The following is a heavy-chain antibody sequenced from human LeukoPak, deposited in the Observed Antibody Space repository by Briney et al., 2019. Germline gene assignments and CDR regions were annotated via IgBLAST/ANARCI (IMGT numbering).Heavy chain of an antibody. CDR3: TRVGYIDEGIDC. V-gene: IGHV3-7*04. CDR1: GLPFSSYW. CDR2: IKQDGSKK. Sequence: HPGGSLRLSCVASGLPFSSYWMTWVRQAPGKGLEWVANIKQDGSKKSYVDSVKGRFTISRDNAKNSLYLQMNSLRAEDTAIYYCTRVGYIDEGIDCWGQGTLVTVSS. D-gene: IGHD5-24*01. J-gene: IGHJ4*02.